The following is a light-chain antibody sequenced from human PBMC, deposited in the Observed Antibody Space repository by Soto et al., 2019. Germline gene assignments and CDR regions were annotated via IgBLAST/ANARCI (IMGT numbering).Light chain of an antibody. CDR2: STN. Sequence: QTVVTQEPSFSVSPGGTVTLTCGLSSGPVSTSYYPTWYQQTPGQAPRTLIYSTNNRSSGVPDRFSGSILGNKAALTITGAQADDASDYYCAAWDETLIDVFGTGTKVTVL. V-gene: IGLV8-61*01. CDR1: SGPVSTSYY. J-gene: IGLJ1*01. CDR3: AAWDETLIDV.